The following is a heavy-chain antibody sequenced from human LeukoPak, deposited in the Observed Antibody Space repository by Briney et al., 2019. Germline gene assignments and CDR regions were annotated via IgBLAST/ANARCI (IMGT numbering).Heavy chain of an antibody. J-gene: IGHJ4*02. D-gene: IGHD6-13*01. CDR1: GFIFSSYG. V-gene: IGHV3-30*18. CDR2: ISYDGSNK. CDR3: AKDLSNTPDY. Sequence: GGSLRLSCAASGFIFSSYGMHWVRPAPGKGVEWVAVISYDGSNKYYADSVKGRFTISRDNSKNTLYLQMNSLRAEDTAVYYCAKDLSNTPDYWGQGTLVTVSS.